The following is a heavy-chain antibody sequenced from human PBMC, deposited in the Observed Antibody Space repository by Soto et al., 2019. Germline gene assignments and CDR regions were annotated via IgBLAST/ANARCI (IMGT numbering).Heavy chain of an antibody. CDR2: ISGSGGST. D-gene: IGHD3-10*01. Sequence: EVQVLESGGGLVQPGGSLRLSCAASGFTFSSYAMRWVRQAPGKGLEWVSGISGSGGSTYYADSVKGRFTISRDKSKNTLYLQMNSLRVEDTAVYFCAKSGGQYYYYYNMDVWGQGTTVTVSS. CDR3: AKSGGQYYYYYNMDV. V-gene: IGHV3-23*01. J-gene: IGHJ6*02. CDR1: GFTFSSYA.